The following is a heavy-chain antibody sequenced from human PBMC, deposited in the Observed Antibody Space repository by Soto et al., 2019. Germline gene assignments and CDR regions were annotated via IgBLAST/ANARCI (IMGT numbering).Heavy chain of an antibody. V-gene: IGHV3-15*07. D-gene: IGHD2-2*01. Sequence: EVQLVESGGGLVKPGGSLRLSCAASGFTFSKAWMNWVRQAPGKGLEWVGRIKEKSEGETTDYAAFVKGRFTISRDYPKNTLYLQRSSLETEDTAVYYCTTVPLVGFPSGYWGQGTLVNVSS. J-gene: IGHJ4*02. CDR2: IKEKSEGETT. CDR1: GFTFSKAW. CDR3: TTVPLVGFPSGY.